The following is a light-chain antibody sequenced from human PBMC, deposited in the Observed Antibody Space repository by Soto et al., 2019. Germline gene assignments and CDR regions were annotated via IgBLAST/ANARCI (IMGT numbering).Light chain of an antibody. CDR1: QSVRSTL. Sequence: EIVLTQSPGTLSLSPGERATLSCRASQSVRSTLLAWYQHKPGQAPRLVIYGASKRATGIPDRFSGSGSGTDFTLTISRLEPEDFAVYYCQQRSNWPPITFGQGTRLEIK. CDR2: GAS. CDR3: QQRSNWPPIT. V-gene: IGKV3D-20*02. J-gene: IGKJ5*01.